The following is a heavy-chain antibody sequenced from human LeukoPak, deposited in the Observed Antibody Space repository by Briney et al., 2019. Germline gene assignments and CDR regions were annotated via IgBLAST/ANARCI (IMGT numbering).Heavy chain of an antibody. CDR1: GGSVSSGSYY. CDR3: ARGRSNTYYDFWSGYPQDAFDI. CDR2: IYYSGST. Sequence: SETLSLTCTVSGGSVSSGSYYWSWIRQPPGKGLEWIGYIYYSGSTNYNPSLKSRVTISVDTSKNQFSLKLSSVTAADTAVYYCARGRSNTYYDFWSGYPQDAFDIWGQGTMVTVSS. D-gene: IGHD3-3*01. V-gene: IGHV4-61*01. J-gene: IGHJ3*02.